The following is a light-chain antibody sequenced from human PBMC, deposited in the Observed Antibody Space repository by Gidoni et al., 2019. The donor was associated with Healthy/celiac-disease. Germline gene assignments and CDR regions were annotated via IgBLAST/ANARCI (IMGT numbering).Light chain of an antibody. Sequence: DIQMTQSPSSLSASVGDRVTITCRASQSISSYLNWYQQKPGKAPKLLIYAASSLQSGVPSRFSGSGSGTDFTLTISSLQPEDFATYYCQQSYSRGFTFXPXTKVDIK. CDR1: QSISSY. J-gene: IGKJ3*01. CDR2: AAS. CDR3: QQSYSRGFT. V-gene: IGKV1-39*01.